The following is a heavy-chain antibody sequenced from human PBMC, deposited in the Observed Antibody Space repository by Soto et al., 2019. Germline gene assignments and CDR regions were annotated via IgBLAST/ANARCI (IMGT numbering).Heavy chain of an antibody. CDR2: ISGSGGST. J-gene: IGHJ4*02. V-gene: IGHV3-23*01. CDR1: GFTFSSYA. Sequence: GGSLRPSCAASGFTFSSYAMSWVRQAPGKGLEWVSAISGSGGSTYYADSVKGRFTISRDNAKNTLYLQMNSLRAEDTAVYYCAKSPSGGRGYYFDYWGQGTLVTVSS. D-gene: IGHD1-26*01. CDR3: AKSPSGGRGYYFDY.